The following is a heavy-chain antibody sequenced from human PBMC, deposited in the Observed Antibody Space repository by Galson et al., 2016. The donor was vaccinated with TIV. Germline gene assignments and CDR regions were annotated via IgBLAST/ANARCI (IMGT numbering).Heavy chain of an antibody. Sequence: CAISGDSVSSDSAAWNWVRQSPSRGLEWLGRTYYRSRWYYDYKVSVKSRITINPDTSKNQFSLQLNSVTPEDTAVYYCTRAAGKNGASCYATCETFDIWGKGTTVIVSS. J-gene: IGHJ6*04. CDR2: TYYRSRWYY. D-gene: IGHD2-2*01. V-gene: IGHV6-1*01. CDR3: TRAAGKNGASCYATCETFDI. CDR1: GDSVSSDSAA.